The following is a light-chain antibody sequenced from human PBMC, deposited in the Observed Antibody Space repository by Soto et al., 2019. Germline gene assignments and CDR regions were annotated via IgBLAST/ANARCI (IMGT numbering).Light chain of an antibody. V-gene: IGKV1-5*01. CDR3: QQFKDFLWT. CDR2: DAS. Sequence: IQMTQSPSTLSASVGDRVTITCRASQNIETYMAWYQQKPGRAPSLIIFDASTLERGVPSRFSGSGSGTEFTLIISSLQPDDFATYYCQQFKDFLWTFGQGTKVDIK. CDR1: QNIETY. J-gene: IGKJ1*01.